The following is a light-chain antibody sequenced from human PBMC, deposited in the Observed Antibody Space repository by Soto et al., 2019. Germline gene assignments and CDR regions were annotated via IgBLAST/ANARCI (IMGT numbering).Light chain of an antibody. Sequence: DIQMTQSPSTLSAAVGDRVTITCRASQSISSWLAWYQQKPGKAPKLLIYKASSLESGVPSRFGGPGSWTDFTPTISSLQTDDFATYYCQQYNSYWWTFGKETKVEIK. CDR3: QQYNSYWWT. V-gene: IGKV1-5*03. J-gene: IGKJ1*01. CDR1: QSISSW. CDR2: KAS.